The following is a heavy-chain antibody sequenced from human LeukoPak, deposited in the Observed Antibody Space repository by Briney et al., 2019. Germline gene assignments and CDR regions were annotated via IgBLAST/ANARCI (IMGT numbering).Heavy chain of an antibody. V-gene: IGHV3-30*04. J-gene: IGHJ5*02. Sequence: GGSLRLSCAASGFTFSSYAMHWVRQAPGKGLEWVAVISYDGSNKYYADSVKGRFTISRDNSKNTLYLQMNSLRAEDTAVYYCATLPSRDGYYEDWFDPWGQGTLVTVSS. CDR2: ISYDGSNK. CDR1: GFTFSSYA. D-gene: IGHD5-24*01. CDR3: ATLPSRDGYYEDWFDP.